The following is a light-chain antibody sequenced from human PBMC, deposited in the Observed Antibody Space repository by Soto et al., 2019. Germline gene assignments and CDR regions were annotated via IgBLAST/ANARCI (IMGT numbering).Light chain of an antibody. CDR3: QQRSNWPIT. CDR1: QSVSSY. CDR2: DTS. V-gene: IGKV3-11*01. Sequence: IVLTQSPGTLSLSPGKRATLSCRASQSVSSYLAWYQQKPGQAPRLLIYDTSNRATGIPARFSGSGSGTDFTLTISSLEPEDFAVYYCQQRSNWPITFGQGTRLEIK. J-gene: IGKJ5*01.